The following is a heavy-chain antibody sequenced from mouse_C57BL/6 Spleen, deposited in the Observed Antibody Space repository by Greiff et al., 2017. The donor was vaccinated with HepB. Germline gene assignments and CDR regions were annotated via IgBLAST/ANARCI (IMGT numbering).Heavy chain of an antibody. Sequence: EVQLQQSGPELVKPGASVKMSCKASGYTFTDYNMHWVKQSHGKSLEWIGYINPNNGGTSYNQKFKGKATLTVNKSSSTAYMELRSLTSEDSAVYYCASYSNYLFFAYWGQGTLVTVSA. CDR2: INPNNGGT. CDR3: ASYSNYLFFAY. J-gene: IGHJ3*01. V-gene: IGHV1-22*01. CDR1: GYTFTDYN. D-gene: IGHD2-5*01.